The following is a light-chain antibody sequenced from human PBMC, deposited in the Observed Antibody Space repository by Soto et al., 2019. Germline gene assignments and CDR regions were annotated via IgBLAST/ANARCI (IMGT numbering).Light chain of an antibody. Sequence: EIVLTQSPGTLSLSPGERATLSCRASQSVGYLAWYQQRPGQAPRLLIYGASSRATGIPDRFSGSGSGTDFTLTISRLEPEDFAVYYCQQYGSSLTFDGGTKVDIK. J-gene: IGKJ4*01. CDR1: QSVGY. V-gene: IGKV3-20*01. CDR3: QQYGSSLT. CDR2: GAS.